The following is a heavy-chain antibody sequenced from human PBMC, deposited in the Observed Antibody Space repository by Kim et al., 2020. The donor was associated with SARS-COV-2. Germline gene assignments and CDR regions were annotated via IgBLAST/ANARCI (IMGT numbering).Heavy chain of an antibody. CDR3: ARVKSPNAFDI. V-gene: IGHV3-53*01. Sequence: SHTDSVKGRFTISRDNSKNTLYLQMNSRRAEDTAVYYCARVKSPNAFDIWGQGTMVTVSS. J-gene: IGHJ3*02.